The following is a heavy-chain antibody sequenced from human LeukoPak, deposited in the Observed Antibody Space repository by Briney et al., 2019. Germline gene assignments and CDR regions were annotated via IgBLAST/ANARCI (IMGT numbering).Heavy chain of an antibody. CDR3: ARHEGLRLGELSS. V-gene: IGHV4-39*01. D-gene: IGHD3-16*02. Sequence: SETLSLTCTVSGGSISGSSYYWGWIRQPPGKGLEWIGSIYYSGSTYYNPSLKSRVTISVDTSKNQFSLKLNSVTATDTAVYYCARHEGLRLGELSSWGQGALVTVSS. J-gene: IGHJ4*02. CDR2: IYYSGST. CDR1: GGSISGSSYY.